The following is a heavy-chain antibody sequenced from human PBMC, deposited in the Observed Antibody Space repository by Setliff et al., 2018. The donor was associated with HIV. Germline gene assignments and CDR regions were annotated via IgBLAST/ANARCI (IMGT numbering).Heavy chain of an antibody. J-gene: IGHJ4*02. CDR2: IYISGST. Sequence: ETLSLTCTVSGGSITSYYWSWIRQPAGKGLEWSGRIYISGSTNYNPSFESRVTMSIDTSKNQFSLKLSSVTAADTAVYYCARGGGTGSFDYWGQGTLVTVSS. CDR3: ARGGGTGSFDY. V-gene: IGHV4-4*07. D-gene: IGHD3-16*01. CDR1: GGSITSYY.